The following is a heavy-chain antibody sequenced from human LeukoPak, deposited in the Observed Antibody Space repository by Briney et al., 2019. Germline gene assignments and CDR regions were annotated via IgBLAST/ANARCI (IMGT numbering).Heavy chain of an antibody. CDR2: INNDGSST. J-gene: IGHJ4*02. D-gene: IGHD5-24*01. V-gene: IGHV3-74*01. CDR3: ARVRYSDGSYYFDY. CDR1: GFTFSSYW. Sequence: SAGSLRLSCAASGFTFSSYWMHWVRQAPGKGLVWVSRINNDGSSTNSADSVEGRFTISRDNAKNTLYLQMNSLRAEDTAVYYCARVRYSDGSYYFDYWGQGTLVTVSS.